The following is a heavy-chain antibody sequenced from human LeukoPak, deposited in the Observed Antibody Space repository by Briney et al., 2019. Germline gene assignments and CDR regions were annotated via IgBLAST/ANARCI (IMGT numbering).Heavy chain of an antibody. CDR3: ATNYGSGSYSFDY. V-gene: IGHV3-30*02. D-gene: IGHD3-10*01. Sequence: GGSLRLSCAASGFTFSSYGMHWVRQAPGKGLEWVAFIQYDGSNKYYADSVEGRFTISRDNSKNTLYLQMNSLRAEDTAVYYCATNYGSGSYSFDYWGQGTLVTVSS. J-gene: IGHJ4*02. CDR2: IQYDGSNK. CDR1: GFTFSSYG.